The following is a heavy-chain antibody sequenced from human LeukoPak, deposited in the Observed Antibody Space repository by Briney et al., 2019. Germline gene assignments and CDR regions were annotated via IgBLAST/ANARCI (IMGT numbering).Heavy chain of an antibody. J-gene: IGHJ4*02. Sequence: GGSLRLSCAASGFTFSSYAMSWVRQAPGKGLEWVSAISGSGGNTYYADSVKGRFTISRDNSKNTLYLQMNSLRADDTAVFYCVRGDSESYLYGSLEYWGQGTLVTVSS. CDR2: ISGSGGNT. CDR1: GFTFSSYA. CDR3: VRGDSESYLYGSLEY. D-gene: IGHD1-26*01. V-gene: IGHV3-23*01.